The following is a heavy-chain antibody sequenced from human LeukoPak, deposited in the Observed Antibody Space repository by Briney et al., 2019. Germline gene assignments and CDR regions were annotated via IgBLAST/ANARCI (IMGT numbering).Heavy chain of an antibody. D-gene: IGHD5-24*01. CDR1: GGSISSYY. J-gene: IGHJ4*02. CDR3: ARSRDGYNSYYFDY. Sequence: ETLSLTCTVSGGSISSYYWSWIRQPPGKGLEWIGYIYYSGSTNYNPSLKSRVTISVGTSKNQFSLKLSSVTAADTAVYYCARSRDGYNSYYFDYWGQGTLVTVSS. V-gene: IGHV4-59*12. CDR2: IYYSGST.